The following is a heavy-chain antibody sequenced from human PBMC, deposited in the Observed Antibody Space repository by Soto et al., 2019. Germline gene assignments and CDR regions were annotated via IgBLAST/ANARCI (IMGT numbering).Heavy chain of an antibody. CDR3: ARGSYGDYGQIYYYGMDV. Sequence: QVQLQESGPGLVKPSQTLSLTCTVSGGSISSGGCYWSWIRQHPGKGLEWIGYIYYSGSTYYNPSLQSRVTIAVDTSKNQSSLKLSSVTAADTAVYYCARGSYGDYGQIYYYGMDVWGQGTTVTVSS. J-gene: IGHJ6*02. V-gene: IGHV4-31*03. D-gene: IGHD4-17*01. CDR1: GGSISSGGCY. CDR2: IYYSGST.